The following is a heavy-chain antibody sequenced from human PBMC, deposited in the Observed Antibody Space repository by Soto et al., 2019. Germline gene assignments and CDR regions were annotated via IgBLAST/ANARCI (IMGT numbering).Heavy chain of an antibody. Sequence: PGGSLRLSCAASGFTFSSYSMNWVRQAPGKGLEWVSSISSSSSYIYYADSVKGRFTISRDNAKNSLYLQMNSLRAEDTAVYYCAVDIVATEVVTVDYWGQGTLVTVSS. CDR1: GFTFSSYS. D-gene: IGHD5-12*01. J-gene: IGHJ4*02. CDR2: ISSSSSYI. CDR3: AVDIVATEVVTVDY. V-gene: IGHV3-21*01.